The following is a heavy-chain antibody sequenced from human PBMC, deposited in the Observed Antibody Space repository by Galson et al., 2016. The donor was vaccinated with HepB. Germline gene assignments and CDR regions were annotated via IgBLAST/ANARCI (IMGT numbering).Heavy chain of an antibody. Sequence: SVKVSCKASGYTFTNYYMHWVRQAPGQGLDWMGIINPSGDSARYAQKFQGRVTMTRDTSTSTVYMELSSLRSGDTGVYFCARDRLGPYGMDVWGQGTTVTVSS. CDR1: GYTFTNYY. D-gene: IGHD7-27*01. V-gene: IGHV1-46*01. CDR3: ARDRLGPYGMDV. CDR2: INPSGDSA. J-gene: IGHJ6*02.